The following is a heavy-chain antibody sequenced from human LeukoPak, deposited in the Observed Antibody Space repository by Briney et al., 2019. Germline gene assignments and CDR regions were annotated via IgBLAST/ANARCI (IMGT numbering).Heavy chain of an antibody. D-gene: IGHD6-13*01. CDR1: GGSFSGYY. V-gene: IGHV4-34*01. J-gene: IGHJ4*02. Sequence: SETLSLTCAVYGGSFSGYYWSWIRQPPEKGLEWIGEINHSGSTNYNPSLKSRVTISVDTSKNQFSLKLTSVTAAGTAVYYCARGGRLAAAGADYWGQGTLVTVSS. CDR2: INHSGST. CDR3: ARGGRLAAAGADY.